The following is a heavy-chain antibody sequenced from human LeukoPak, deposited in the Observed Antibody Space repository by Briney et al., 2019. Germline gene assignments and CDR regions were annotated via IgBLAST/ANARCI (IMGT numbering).Heavy chain of an antibody. J-gene: IGHJ4*02. CDR3: ARVRDRTLLDY. V-gene: IGHV4-59*01. D-gene: IGHD1-14*01. CDR1: GGSISSYY. Sequence: ETLSLTCTVSGGSISSYYWSWIRQPPGKGLEWIGYIYYSGSTNYNPSLKSRVTISVDTSKNQFSLKLSSVTAADTAVYYCARVRDRTLLDYWGQGTLVTVSS. CDR2: IYYSGST.